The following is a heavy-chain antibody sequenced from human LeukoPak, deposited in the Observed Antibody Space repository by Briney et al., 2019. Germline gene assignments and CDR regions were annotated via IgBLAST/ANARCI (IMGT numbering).Heavy chain of an antibody. V-gene: IGHV3-7*01. J-gene: IGHJ4*02. D-gene: IGHD5-18*01. CDR3: ARDLWGVAEYTYGRGINY. Sequence: PGGSLRLSCAASGFTFSSYWMSWVRQAPGKGLEWVANIKKDGSKKYYVDSVKGRFTISRDNAKTSLYLQMNSLRAEDTAVYYFARDLWGVAEYTYGRGINYWGQGTLVTVS. CDR1: GFTFSSYW. CDR2: IKKDGSKK.